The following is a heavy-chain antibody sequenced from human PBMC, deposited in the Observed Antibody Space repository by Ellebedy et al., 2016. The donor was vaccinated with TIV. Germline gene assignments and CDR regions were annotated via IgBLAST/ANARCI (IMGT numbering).Heavy chain of an antibody. V-gene: IGHV4-61*01. CDR1: GDSISSGSYY. Sequence: MPGGSLRLSCTVSGDSISSGSYYWGWIRQPPGKGLERIGYIYNIGVTSYNTSLKSRVSLSIDTSKNQFSLRLSSVTAADTAVYFCARDEGSGWYYFDFWGQGALVTVSS. CDR2: IYNIGVT. D-gene: IGHD6-19*01. J-gene: IGHJ4*02. CDR3: ARDEGSGWYYFDF.